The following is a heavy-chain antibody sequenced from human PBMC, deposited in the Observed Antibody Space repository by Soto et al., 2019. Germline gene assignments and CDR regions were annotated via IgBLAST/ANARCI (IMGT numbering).Heavy chain of an antibody. CDR3: VKDGFYSLQY. V-gene: IGHV4-4*07. CDR1: GGAISLDF. D-gene: IGHD2-21*01. Sequence: PSETLSLTCNVLGGAISLDFWSWVRQPGGEGLEWIGRIYTTGSTNYNPSLRGRVAMSMDTSKNQFSLRLNSVTAADTAMYYCVKDGFYSLQYWGQGIPVTVSS. CDR2: IYTTGST. J-gene: IGHJ4*02.